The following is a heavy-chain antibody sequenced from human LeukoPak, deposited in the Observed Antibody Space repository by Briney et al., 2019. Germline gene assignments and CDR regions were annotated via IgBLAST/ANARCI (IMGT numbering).Heavy chain of an antibody. J-gene: IGHJ5*02. V-gene: IGHV3-74*01. CDR3: AGIGYGWFDP. CDR1: GFTFSNYW. CDR2: ISTDGSTA. Sequence: PGGSLRLSCAASGFTFSNYWMHWVRQAPGKGLVWVSRISTDGSTANYADSVKGRFTISRDNAKNTLYLQMNSLRVEDAAVYYCAGIGYGWFDPWGQGTLVTVSS. D-gene: IGHD1-1*01.